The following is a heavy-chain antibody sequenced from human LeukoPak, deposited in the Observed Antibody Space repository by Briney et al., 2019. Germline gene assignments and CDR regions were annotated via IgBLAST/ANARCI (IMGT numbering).Heavy chain of an antibody. CDR1: GGTFSSCA. V-gene: IGHV1-69*04. J-gene: IGHJ4*02. CDR2: IIPILGIA. D-gene: IGHD3-3*01. Sequence: GASVTVSCKASGGTFSSCAISRVRQAPGQELEWMGRIIPILGIANYAQKFQGRVTITADKSTSTAYMELSSLRSEDTAVYYCARAADYDFWSWGQGTLFTVSS. CDR3: ARAADYDFWS.